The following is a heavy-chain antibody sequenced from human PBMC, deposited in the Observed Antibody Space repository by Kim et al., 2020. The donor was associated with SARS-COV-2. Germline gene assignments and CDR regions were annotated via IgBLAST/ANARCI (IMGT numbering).Heavy chain of an antibody. CDR2: IFYSGKT. V-gene: IGHV4-39*01. J-gene: IGHJ4*02. D-gene: IGHD1-1*01. CDR1: GGSISNKSYY. Sequence: SETLSLTCTVSGGSISNKSYYWDWIRQPPGKGLEWIGRIFYSGKTSYNPSLRSRVTISVDTSKNQFSPELSSVTAADTAVYYCAAFNHQLVRLSFDDWGQGSLVIVPP. CDR3: AAFNHQLVRLSFDD.